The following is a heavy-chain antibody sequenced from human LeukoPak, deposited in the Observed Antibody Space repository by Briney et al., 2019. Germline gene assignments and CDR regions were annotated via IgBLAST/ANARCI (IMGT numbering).Heavy chain of an antibody. V-gene: IGHV4-4*07. CDR1: GGSISSYY. CDR3: ARDRYYYDSSGKLFFDY. CDR2: IYTSGST. J-gene: IGHJ4*02. D-gene: IGHD3-22*01. Sequence: SETLSLTCTVSGGSISSYYWSWIRQPAGKGLEWIGRIYTSGSTNYSPSLKSRVTMSVDMSKNQFSLKLSSVTAADTAVYYCARDRYYYDSSGKLFFDYWGQGTLVTVSS.